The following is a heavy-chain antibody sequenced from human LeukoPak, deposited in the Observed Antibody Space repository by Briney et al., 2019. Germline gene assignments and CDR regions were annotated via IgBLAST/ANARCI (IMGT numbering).Heavy chain of an antibody. J-gene: IGHJ4*02. CDR3: AREGPRGNSQFDY. CDR2: IWYDGSNK. Sequence: GGSLRLSCAASGFTFSNYGMHWVRQAPGKGLEWVALIWYDGSNKYYADSVKGRLTISRDNSKNTLLLQMNSLRAEDTAVYYCAREGPRGNSQFDYWGQGTLVTVSS. V-gene: IGHV3-33*01. D-gene: IGHD2/OR15-2a*01. CDR1: GFTFSNYG.